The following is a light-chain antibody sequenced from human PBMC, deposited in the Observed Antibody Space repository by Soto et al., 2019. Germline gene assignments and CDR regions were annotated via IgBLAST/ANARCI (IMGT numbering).Light chain of an antibody. CDR3: SSSTSTLYV. CDR2: DVS. V-gene: IGLV2-14*03. Sequence: QSALTQPASVSGSPGQSITISCTGTSSDIGGYNYVSWYQQLPGKVPKLIIYDVSNRPSGVSDRFSGSKSGNAASLTISGLQAEDEADYYCSSSTSTLYVFGTGTKVTVL. CDR1: SSDIGGYNY. J-gene: IGLJ1*01.